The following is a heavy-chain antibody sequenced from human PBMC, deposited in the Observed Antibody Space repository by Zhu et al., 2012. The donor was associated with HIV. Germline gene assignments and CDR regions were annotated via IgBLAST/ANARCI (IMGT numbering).Heavy chain of an antibody. CDR3: VKGVGLNYYYYYMDS. J-gene: IGHJ6*03. Sequence: EVQLVESGGDLVQPGRSLRLSCAASGFTFDDYAMHWVRQAPGKGLEWVSGISWNSGGIGYADSVKGRFTISRDNAKSSLYLQMNSLRAEDMALYYCVKGVGLNYYYYYMDSGDKGTTVTVSS. CDR2: ISWNSGGI. D-gene: IGHD2-15*01. CDR1: GFTFDDYA. V-gene: IGHV3-9*03.